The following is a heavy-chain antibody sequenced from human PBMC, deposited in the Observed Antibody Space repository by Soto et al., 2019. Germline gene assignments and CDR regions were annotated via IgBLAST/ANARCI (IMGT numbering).Heavy chain of an antibody. CDR1: GGSISTYY. CDR3: ARGIDYEDYYYYYMDV. D-gene: IGHD4-17*01. J-gene: IGHJ6*03. Sequence: ASETLSLTCTVTGGSISTYYWSWIRQPPGKGLEWIGHIYYTGNTNYNPSLKSRVTISVDTSTNRFSLRLRSVSAADTAVYYCARGIDYEDYYYYYMDVWGKGTTVTVSS. V-gene: IGHV4-59*13. CDR2: IYYTGNT.